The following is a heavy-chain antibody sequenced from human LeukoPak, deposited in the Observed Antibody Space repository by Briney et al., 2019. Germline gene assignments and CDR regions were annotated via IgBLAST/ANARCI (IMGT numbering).Heavy chain of an antibody. CDR2: ISYDGRNT. J-gene: IGHJ4*02. CDR3: ARDGFSSSWYGSDY. D-gene: IGHD6-13*01. Sequence: QAGGSLRLSCAASGFFFNTYAMHWVRQAPGKGREWVALISYDGRNTYNADSVKGRFNISRDNSKNTLYLHMGSLRPDDTAVYYCARDGFSSSWYGSDYWGQGTLVTVSS. V-gene: IGHV3-30*04. CDR1: GFFFNTYA.